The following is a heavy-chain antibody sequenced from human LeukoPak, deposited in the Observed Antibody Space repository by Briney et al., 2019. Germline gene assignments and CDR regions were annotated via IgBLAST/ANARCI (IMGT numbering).Heavy chain of an antibody. CDR1: GFTFSSYA. Sequence: GGSLRLSCAASGFTFSSYAMHWVRQAPGKGLEWVAVISYDGSNKYYADSVKGRFSISRDNSKNTLYLQMNSLRAEDTAVYYCARVSVFDGMDVWGQGTTVTVSS. J-gene: IGHJ6*02. D-gene: IGHD3-3*01. CDR2: ISYDGSNK. CDR3: ARVSVFDGMDV. V-gene: IGHV3-30-3*01.